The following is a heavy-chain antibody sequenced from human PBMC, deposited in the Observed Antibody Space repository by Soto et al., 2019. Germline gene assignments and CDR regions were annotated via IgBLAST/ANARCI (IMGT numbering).Heavy chain of an antibody. J-gene: IGHJ6*02. CDR3: AAIAAAGTVGYYYYYGMDV. D-gene: IGHD6-13*01. Sequence: GGSLRLSCEASGFTFSKYAMIWVRQAPGKGQEWVSYISSSGSTIYYADSVKGRFTISRDNAKNSLYLQMNSLRAEDTAVYYCAAIAAAGTVGYYYYYGMDVWGQGTTVTVSS. V-gene: IGHV3-48*03. CDR1: GFTFSKYA. CDR2: ISSSGSTI.